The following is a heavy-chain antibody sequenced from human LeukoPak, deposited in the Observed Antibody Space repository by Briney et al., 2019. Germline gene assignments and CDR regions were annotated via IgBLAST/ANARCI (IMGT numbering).Heavy chain of an antibody. V-gene: IGHV4-31*03. CDR1: GGSISSDDYY. Sequence: SQTLSLTCTVSGGSISSDDYYWSWIRQHPGKGLEWIGYISYSGTTNYNPSLKSRVTISVDTSKNQFSLKLSSVTAADTAVYYCAGMRITTPTVRTLDYWGQGTLVTVSS. J-gene: IGHJ4*02. CDR3: AGMRITTPTVRTLDY. D-gene: IGHD1-14*01. CDR2: ISYSGTT.